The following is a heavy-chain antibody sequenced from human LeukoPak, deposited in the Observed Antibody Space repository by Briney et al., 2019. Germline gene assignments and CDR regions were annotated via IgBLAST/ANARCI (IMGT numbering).Heavy chain of an antibody. CDR1: GFTFSSYA. CDR3: AKDPFLYASPPAEYFQH. CDR2: ISGSGGST. J-gene: IGHJ1*01. Sequence: GGSLRLSCAASGFTFSSYAMSWVRQAPGKGLEWVSAISGSGGSTYYADSVKGRFTISRDNSKNTLYLQMNSLRAEDTAVYYCAKDPFLYASPPAEYFQHWGQGTLVTVSS. D-gene: IGHD2-8*01. V-gene: IGHV3-23*01.